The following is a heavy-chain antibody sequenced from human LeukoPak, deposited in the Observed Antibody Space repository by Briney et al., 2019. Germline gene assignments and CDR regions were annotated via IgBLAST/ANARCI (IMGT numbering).Heavy chain of an antibody. V-gene: IGHV4-59*11. CDR2: IYYSGAT. CDR1: GGSISPLY. D-gene: IGHD3-10*01. Sequence: SETLSLTCTVSGGSISPLYWSWIRQPPGKGLEFIGYIYYSGATNYNPSLTSRVTLSVDTSKNQFSLKLSSVTAADTAVYYCARGGVAAKYYFDFWGQGTLVTDSS. J-gene: IGHJ4*02. CDR3: ARGGVAAKYYFDF.